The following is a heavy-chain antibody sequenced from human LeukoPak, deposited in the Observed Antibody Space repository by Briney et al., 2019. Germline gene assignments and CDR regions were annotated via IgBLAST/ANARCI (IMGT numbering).Heavy chain of an antibody. V-gene: IGHV4-59*08. Sequence: SSETLSLTCTVSGGSISSYYWSWIRQPPGKGLEWIGYIYYSGSTNYNPSLKSRVTISVDTSKNQFSLKLGSVTAADTAVYYCARLSEVVVIGSYYFDYWGQGTLVTVSS. CDR1: GGSISSYY. J-gene: IGHJ4*02. CDR3: ARLSEVVVIGSYYFDY. D-gene: IGHD3-22*01. CDR2: IYYSGST.